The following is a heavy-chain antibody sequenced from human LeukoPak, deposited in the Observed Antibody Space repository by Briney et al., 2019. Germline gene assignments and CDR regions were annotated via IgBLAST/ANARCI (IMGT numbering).Heavy chain of an antibody. D-gene: IGHD6-19*01. V-gene: IGHV1-69*13. CDR3: ARDSVAVAGH. J-gene: IGHJ4*02. CDR1: GGTFSSYA. CDR2: IITIFGTA. Sequence: SVKVSCKASGGTFSSYAISWVRQAPGQGLEWMGGIITIFGTANYAQKFQGRVTITADESTSTAYMELSSLRSDDTAVYYCARDSVAVAGHWGQGTLVTVSS.